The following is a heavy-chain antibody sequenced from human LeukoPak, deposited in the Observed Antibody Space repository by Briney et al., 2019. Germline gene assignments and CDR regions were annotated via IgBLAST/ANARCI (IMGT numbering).Heavy chain of an antibody. D-gene: IGHD3-22*01. V-gene: IGHV3-48*01. CDR2: ISSGSYTI. J-gene: IGHJ4*02. Sequence: GGSLRLSCAASGFTFSSFSMNWVRQAPGKGLEWVSYISSGSYTIHYADSVKGRFTISRDNAKNSLYLQMNSLRAEDTAVYYCAKYYYDTSGAGSYFDYWGQGTLVTVSS. CDR3: AKYYYDTSGAGSYFDY. CDR1: GFTFSSFS.